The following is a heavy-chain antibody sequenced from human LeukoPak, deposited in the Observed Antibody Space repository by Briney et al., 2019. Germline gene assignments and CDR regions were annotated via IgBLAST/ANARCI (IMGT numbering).Heavy chain of an antibody. J-gene: IGHJ4*02. CDR1: GFTFSSYS. CDR3: ARNAAVTSYYYFDY. V-gene: IGHV3-48*01. Sequence: GGSLRLSCAASGFTFSSYSMNWVRQAPGKGLEWVSYMSSSSSTIYYADSVKGRFTISRDNAKNSLYLQMNSLRAEDTAVYYCARNAAVTSYYYFDYWRQRSPVTVSS. D-gene: IGHD4-17*01. CDR2: MSSSSSTI.